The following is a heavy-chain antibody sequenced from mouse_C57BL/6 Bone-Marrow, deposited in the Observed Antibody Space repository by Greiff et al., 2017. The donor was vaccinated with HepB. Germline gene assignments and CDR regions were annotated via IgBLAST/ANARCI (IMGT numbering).Heavy chain of an antibody. J-gene: IGHJ1*03. Sequence: DVKLVESGPGLVKPSQSLSLTCSVTGYSITSGYYWNWIRQFPGNKLEWMGCISYDGSNNYNPSLKNRISITRDTSKNQFFLKLNSVTTEDTATYYCASLTGTFYWYFDVWGTGTTVTVSS. CDR1: GYSITSGYY. CDR2: ISYDGSN. CDR3: ASLTGTFYWYFDV. D-gene: IGHD4-1*01. V-gene: IGHV3-6*01.